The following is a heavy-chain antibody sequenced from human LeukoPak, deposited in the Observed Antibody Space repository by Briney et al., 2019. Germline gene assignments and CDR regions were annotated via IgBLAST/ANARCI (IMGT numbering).Heavy chain of an antibody. CDR1: GGSISSYY. Sequence: PSETLSLTCTVSGGSISSYYWSWIRQPPRKGLEWIGYIYNRGSTNYNPSLKSRVTISVDTSKNQLSLKLTSVTAADTAVYYCARWDDSAWGFGNWGPGTLVTVSS. CDR2: IYNRGST. J-gene: IGHJ4*02. V-gene: IGHV4-4*09. CDR3: ARWDDSAWGFGN. D-gene: IGHD6-19*01.